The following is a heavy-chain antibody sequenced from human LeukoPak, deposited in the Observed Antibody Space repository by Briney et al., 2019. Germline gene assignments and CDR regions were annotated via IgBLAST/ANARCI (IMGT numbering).Heavy chain of an antibody. V-gene: IGHV3-11*01. CDR3: ARDHYYDSSGYFLGY. J-gene: IGHJ4*02. CDR1: GFTFSDYY. Sequence: GGSLRLSCAASGFTFSDYYMSWIRQAPGKGLEWVSYISSSGSTIYYADSVKGRFTISRDNAKNSLYLQMNSLRAEGTAVYNCARDHYYDSSGYFLGYWGQGTLVTVSS. D-gene: IGHD3-22*01. CDR2: ISSSGSTI.